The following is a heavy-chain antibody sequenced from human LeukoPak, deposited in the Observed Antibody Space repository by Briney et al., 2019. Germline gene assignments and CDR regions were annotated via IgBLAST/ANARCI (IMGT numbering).Heavy chain of an antibody. Sequence: ASVKVSCKASGGTFSSYAISWVRQAPGQGLEWMGGIIPIFGTANYAQKFQGRVTITADKSTSTAYMELSSLRSEDTAVYYCARVLNSGYYLPDYWGQGTLVTVSS. CDR1: GGTFSSYA. CDR2: IIPIFGTA. D-gene: IGHD5-12*01. J-gene: IGHJ4*02. V-gene: IGHV1-69*06. CDR3: ARVLNSGYYLPDY.